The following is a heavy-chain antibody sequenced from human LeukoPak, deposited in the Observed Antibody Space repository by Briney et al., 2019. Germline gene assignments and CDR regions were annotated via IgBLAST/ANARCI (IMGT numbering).Heavy chain of an antibody. CDR1: GFTFSSYS. CDR3: ARAYDFWSGYYKIHYYMDV. J-gene: IGHJ6*03. Sequence: GGSLRLSCAASGFTFSSYSMNWVRQAPGKGLEWVSSISSSSSYIYYADSVKGRFTISRDNAKNSLYLQMNSLRAEDTAVYYCARAYDFWSGYYKIHYYMDVWGKGTTVTVSS. D-gene: IGHD3-3*01. CDR2: ISSSSSYI. V-gene: IGHV3-21*01.